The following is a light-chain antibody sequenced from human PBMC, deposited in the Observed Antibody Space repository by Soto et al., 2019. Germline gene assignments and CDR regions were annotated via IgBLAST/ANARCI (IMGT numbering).Light chain of an antibody. V-gene: IGKV1-5*01. CDR1: QSISRL. CDR2: HAS. CDR3: HSRA. J-gene: IGKJ5*01. Sequence: DIRLNQTPATASASVGDEVTITCRASQSISRLLVWYQHKPGRAPKLLIYHASTLESGVPSRFSGSGSETAFTLPISRLQPDDFATYFCHSRAFGQGTLLAI.